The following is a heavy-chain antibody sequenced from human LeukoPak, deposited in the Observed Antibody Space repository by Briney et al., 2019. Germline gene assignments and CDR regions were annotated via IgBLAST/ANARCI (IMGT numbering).Heavy chain of an antibody. CDR2: ISGSGGST. J-gene: IGHJ5*02. CDR1: GLTFSSYA. Sequence: GGSLRLSCAASGLTFSSYAMSWVRQAPGKGLEWVSAISGSGGSTYYATSVKGRFTISRDNSKNTLYLQMNSLRAEDTAVYYCAKDSDSSSWYGGTWFDPWGQGTLVTVSS. D-gene: IGHD6-13*01. V-gene: IGHV3-23*01. CDR3: AKDSDSSSWYGGTWFDP.